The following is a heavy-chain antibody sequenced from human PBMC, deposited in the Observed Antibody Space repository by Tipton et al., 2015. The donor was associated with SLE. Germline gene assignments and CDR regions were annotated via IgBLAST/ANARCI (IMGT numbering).Heavy chain of an antibody. CDR2: IYPGDSDT. D-gene: IGHD1/OR15-1a*01. V-gene: IGHV5-51*03. J-gene: IGHJ4*02. CDR1: GDSFTTIW. CDR3: ARRGFNWNTIDY. Sequence: QSGAEVKKPGESLKISCKASGDSFTTIWIAWVRQMPGKGLEWIGMIYPGDSDTRYSPSFQGQVTISADMSTNMAFLQWSSLKTSDSAMYYCARRGFNWNTIDYWGQGTLVTVSS.